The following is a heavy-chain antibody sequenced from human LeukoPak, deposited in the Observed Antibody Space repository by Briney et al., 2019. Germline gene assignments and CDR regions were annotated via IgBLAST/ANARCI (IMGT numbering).Heavy chain of an antibody. D-gene: IGHD3-3*01. CDR3: ARANTGRFLEWPGAFDI. J-gene: IGHJ3*02. CDR1: GGSISSGGYY. CDR2: IYHSGST. V-gene: IGHV4-30-2*01. Sequence: SETLSLTCTVSGGSISSGGYYWSWIRQPPGKGLEWIGYIYHSGSTYYNPSLKSRVTISVDRSKNQFSLKLSSVTAADTAVYYCARANTGRFLEWPGAFDIWGQGTMVTVSS.